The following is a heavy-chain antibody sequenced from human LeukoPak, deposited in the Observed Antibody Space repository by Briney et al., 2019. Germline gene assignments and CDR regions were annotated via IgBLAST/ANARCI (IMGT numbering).Heavy chain of an antibody. CDR1: XFXXSSYX. V-gene: IGHV3-21*01. Sequence: GXXXLXXAASXFXXSSYXXNXVRQAPGKGLEWVXSISSSSSYIYYADSVKGRFTISRDNAKNSLYLQMNSLRAEDTAVYYCARDRAGTYYDILTGYYPDAFDIWGQGTMVTVSS. D-gene: IGHD3-9*01. J-gene: IGHJ3*02. CDR3: ARDRAGTYYDILTGYYPDAFDI. CDR2: ISSSSSYI.